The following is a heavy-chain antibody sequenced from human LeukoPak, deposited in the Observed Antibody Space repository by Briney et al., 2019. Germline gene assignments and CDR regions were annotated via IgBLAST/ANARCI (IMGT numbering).Heavy chain of an antibody. CDR3: ARRSSGWYQDY. V-gene: IGHV5-51*01. Sequence: EPLKISSKASGYSFTSYCTGWVRHMPPQGLEWMGIIYPGDSHTRYSPSFQGHVTISADKSTSTAYLQRSSLKASDTAMYYCARRSSGWYQDYWGQGTLVTVSS. D-gene: IGHD6-19*01. CDR2: IYPGDSHT. CDR1: GYSFTSYC. J-gene: IGHJ4*02.